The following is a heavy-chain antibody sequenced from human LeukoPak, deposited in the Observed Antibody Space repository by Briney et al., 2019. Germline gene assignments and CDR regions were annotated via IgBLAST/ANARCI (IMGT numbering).Heavy chain of an antibody. D-gene: IGHD1-26*01. CDR2: IYTSGST. CDR1: GGSISTGADY. V-gene: IGHV4-61*02. Sequence: SQTLSLTCTVSGGSISTGADYWSWIRQPAGKGLEWIGRIYTSGSTNYNPSLKSRVTISVDTSKNQFFLKLSSVPAADTAVYYCARESLGPPYYFDYWGQGTLVTVSS. CDR3: ARESLGPPYYFDY. J-gene: IGHJ4*02.